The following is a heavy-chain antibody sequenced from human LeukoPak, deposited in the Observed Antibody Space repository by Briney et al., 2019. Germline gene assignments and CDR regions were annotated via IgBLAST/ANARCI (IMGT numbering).Heavy chain of an antibody. V-gene: IGHV4-34*01. CDR3: AHAGYCSGGSCYPLQGFDP. CDR2: INHSGST. D-gene: IGHD2-15*01. Sequence: SETLSLTCAIDGGSFSGYYCSWIRQPPGKGQEWIGEINHSGSTNYNPSLKSRVTISVEASKNQFSLKLSSVTAAETAVYYCAHAGYCSGGSCYPLQGFDPWGQGTLVTVSS. J-gene: IGHJ5*02. CDR1: GGSFSGYY.